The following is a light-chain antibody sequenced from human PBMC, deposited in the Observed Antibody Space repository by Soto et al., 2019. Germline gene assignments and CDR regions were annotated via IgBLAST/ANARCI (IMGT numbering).Light chain of an antibody. J-gene: IGKJ1*01. CDR2: GAS. CDR3: MQYGNSPGWT. V-gene: IGKV3-20*01. CDR1: QSVSVNY. Sequence: ETVLTQSPGTLSLSPGERATLSCRASQSVSVNYLAWYQHKPGQTPRLLISGASNRATGIPDRFSGSGSGTDFTLTISRLEPEDFAVYFCMQYGNSPGWTFGQGTKVEIK.